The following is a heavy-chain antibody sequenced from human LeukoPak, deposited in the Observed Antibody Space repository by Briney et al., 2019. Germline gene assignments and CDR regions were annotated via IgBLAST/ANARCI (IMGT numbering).Heavy chain of an antibody. J-gene: IGHJ4*02. CDR1: GASLSTSSYF. D-gene: IGHD2-21*01. CDR3: ARDVVPDY. V-gene: IGHV4-39*02. Sequence: KPSETLSLICSVSGASLSTSSYFWGWIRQPPGKGLEWIANIHYLGITHYNPSLKSRVTISMDTSKNHFSLKLSSVTAADTAVYFCARDVVPDYWGQGTVVIVSS. CDR2: IHYLGIT.